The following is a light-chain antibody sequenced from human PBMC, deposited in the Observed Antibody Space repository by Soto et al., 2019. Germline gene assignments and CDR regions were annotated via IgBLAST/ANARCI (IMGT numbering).Light chain of an antibody. J-gene: IGKJ2*01. CDR3: QYYSKWPPLYT. CDR2: ATS. V-gene: IGKV3-15*01. Sequence: EVVMTQSPGTLSAFPGERATLSCRASQSVTSDLAWYQQTPGQAPRRLIYATSTRATGIPARFSGSGSGTEFTLTISSMQSDDVAFYYCQYYSKWPPLYTFGQGTKLEIK. CDR1: QSVTSD.